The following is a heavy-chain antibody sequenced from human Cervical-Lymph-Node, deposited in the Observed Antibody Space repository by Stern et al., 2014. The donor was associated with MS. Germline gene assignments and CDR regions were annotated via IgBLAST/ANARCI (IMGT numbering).Heavy chain of an antibody. V-gene: IGHV3-74*01. CDR1: GFTLSSNW. CDR3: ATIFDY. Sequence: EEQLVESGGGLVQPGGSLRLSCAVSGFTLSSNWMHWVRHVPGKGLVWVSRIDEAGSGTSYADYVRGRFTISRDTAKNTVYLQMNSLRAEDTAMYYCATIFDYWGQGTLVTVSS. J-gene: IGHJ4*02. CDR2: IDEAGSGT.